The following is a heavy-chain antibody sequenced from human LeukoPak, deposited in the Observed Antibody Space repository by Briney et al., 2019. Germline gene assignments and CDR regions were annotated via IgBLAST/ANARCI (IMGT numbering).Heavy chain of an antibody. CDR2: IYHSGST. D-gene: IGHD5-18*01. CDR3: ARDHVDQIQAEAFDI. CDR1: GGSISSGGYY. J-gene: IGHJ3*02. V-gene: IGHV4-30-2*01. Sequence: SQTLSLTCTVSGGSISSGGYYWSWIRQPPGKGLEWIGYIYHSGSTYYNPSLKSRVTISVDTSKNQFSLKLSSVTAADTAVYYCARDHVDQIQAEAFDIWGQGTMVTVSS.